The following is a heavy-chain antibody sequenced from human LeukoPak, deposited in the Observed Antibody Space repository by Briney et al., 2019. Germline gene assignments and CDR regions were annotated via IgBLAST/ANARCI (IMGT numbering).Heavy chain of an antibody. CDR3: ARDGAVAEYY. CDR1: GFTFSSYS. D-gene: IGHD6-19*01. J-gene: IGHJ4*02. Sequence: GGSLRLSCAASGFTFSSYSLNWVRQAPGKGLEWVSSISSSSYINYADSVKGRFTISRDNAKNSLYLQMNSLRADDAAVYYCARDGAVAEYYWGQGTLVTVSS. V-gene: IGHV3-21*01. CDR2: ISSSSYI.